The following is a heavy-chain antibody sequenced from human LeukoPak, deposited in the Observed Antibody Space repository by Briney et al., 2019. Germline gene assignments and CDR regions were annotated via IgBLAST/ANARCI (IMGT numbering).Heavy chain of an antibody. CDR2: IYYSGST. J-gene: IGHJ6*03. D-gene: IGHD2-2*01. CDR1: GGSISGFY. Sequence: PSETLSLTCTVSGGSISGFYWNWIRQPPGKGLEWIGYIYYSGSTNYNPSLKSRVTISVDTSKNQFSLKLSSVTAADTAVYYCARAKQGDCSSTSCYFGYYYYYMDVWGKGTTVTVSS. CDR3: ARAKQGDCSSTSCYFGYYYYYMDV. V-gene: IGHV4-59*01.